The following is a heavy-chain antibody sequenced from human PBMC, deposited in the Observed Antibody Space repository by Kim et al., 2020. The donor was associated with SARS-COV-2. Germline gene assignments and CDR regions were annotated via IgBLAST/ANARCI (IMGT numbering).Heavy chain of an antibody. CDR3: AKDRGDYYDSSVFDY. D-gene: IGHD3-22*01. J-gene: IGHJ4*02. V-gene: IGHV3-30*02. Sequence: DSVKGRFTISRDNSKNTLYLQMNSLRAEDTAVYYCAKDRGDYYDSSVFDYWGQGALVTVSS.